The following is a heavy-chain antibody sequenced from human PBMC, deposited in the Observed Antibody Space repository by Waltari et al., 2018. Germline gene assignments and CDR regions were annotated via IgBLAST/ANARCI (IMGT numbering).Heavy chain of an antibody. J-gene: IGHJ4*02. D-gene: IGHD2-21*01. CDR2: IFTSGNT. V-gene: IGHV4-4*07. Sequence: QVQLQESGPRLVKASETLSLTCTVSGGSISSHYWSWIRQPAGKGLEWIGRIFTSGNTNYSPSLKSRVSMSVDTSKNQFSLELSSVTAADTAMYYCAGEGVPYCGGDCYQFGYWGQGTLVTVSS. CDR1: GGSISSHY. CDR3: AGEGVPYCGGDCYQFGY.